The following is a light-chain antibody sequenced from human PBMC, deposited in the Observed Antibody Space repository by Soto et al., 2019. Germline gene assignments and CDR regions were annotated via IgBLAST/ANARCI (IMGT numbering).Light chain of an antibody. CDR2: AAS. CDR1: QGIRSY. Sequence: DIQLTQSPSFLPASVGERVTITCRASQGIRSYLAWYQQKPGKAPNLLIYAASTLQSGVPSRFSGSGSGTEFTLTISSLQPEDFATYYCQQLNNFPLTFGGGTKVEIK. J-gene: IGKJ4*01. V-gene: IGKV1-9*01. CDR3: QQLNNFPLT.